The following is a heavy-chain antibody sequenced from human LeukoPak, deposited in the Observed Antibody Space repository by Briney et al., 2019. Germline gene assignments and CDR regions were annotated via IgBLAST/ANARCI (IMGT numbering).Heavy chain of an antibody. CDR2: ISSSSTYI. CDR3: ARGGWYYFDY. D-gene: IGHD6-19*01. CDR1: GFTFSSYS. V-gene: IGHV3-21*01. J-gene: IGHJ4*02. Sequence: PGGSLRLSCAASGFTFSSYSMNWVRQAPGKGLEWVSSISSSSTYIHYADSVKGRFTISRDNAKKSLYLQMNSLRAEDTAVYFCARGGWYYFDYWGQGALVTVSS.